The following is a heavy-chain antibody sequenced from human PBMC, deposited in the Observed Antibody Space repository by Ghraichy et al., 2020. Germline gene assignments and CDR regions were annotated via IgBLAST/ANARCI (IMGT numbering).Heavy chain of an antibody. V-gene: IGHV3-43*02. J-gene: IGHJ4*02. CDR1: GFTFDDYA. D-gene: IGHD1-26*01. CDR2: ISGDGDST. CDR3: AKDIIPRGYYNWAIDY. Sequence: GGSLRFSCAASGFTFDDYAMHWVRQAPGKGLEWVSLISGDGDSTYYADSVKGRFTISRDNSKSSLSLQMNSLGTEDTALYYCAKDIIPRGYYNWAIDYWGQGTLVTVSS.